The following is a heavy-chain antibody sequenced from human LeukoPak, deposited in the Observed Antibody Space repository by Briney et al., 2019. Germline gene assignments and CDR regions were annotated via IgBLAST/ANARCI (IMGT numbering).Heavy chain of an antibody. V-gene: IGHV3-30*18. Sequence: GGSLRLSCAASGFTFSSYGMHWVRQAPGKGLEWVAVISYDGSNKYYAGSVKGRFTISRDNSKNTLHLQMNSLRAEDTAVYYCAKDRISGWNVFDYWGQGTLVTVSS. D-gene: IGHD6-19*01. CDR1: GFTFSSYG. CDR2: ISYDGSNK. J-gene: IGHJ4*02. CDR3: AKDRISGWNVFDY.